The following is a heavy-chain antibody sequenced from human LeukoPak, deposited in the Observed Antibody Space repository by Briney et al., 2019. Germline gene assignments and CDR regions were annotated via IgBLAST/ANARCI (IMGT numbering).Heavy chain of an antibody. V-gene: IGHV3-30*03. J-gene: IGHJ4*02. CDR2: ISYDGSNK. CDR3: ARETASERYFDWLLPYFDY. Sequence: PGRSLRLSCAASGFTFSSYGMHWVRQAPGKGLEWVAVISYDGSNKYYADSVKGRFTISRDNSKNTLYLQMNSLRAEDTAVYYCARETASERYFDWLLPYFDYWGQGTLVTVSS. CDR1: GFTFSSYG. D-gene: IGHD3-9*01.